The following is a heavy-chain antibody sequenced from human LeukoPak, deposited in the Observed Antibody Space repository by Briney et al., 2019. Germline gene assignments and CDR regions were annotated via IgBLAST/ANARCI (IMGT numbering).Heavy chain of an antibody. CDR3: ARFNSGCSEASCYVHY. V-gene: IGHV4-59*11. Sequence: SETLSLTCTVSGGSMNDHYWTWIRQPPEKGLELTGHIYSSGTTAYTPSLKSRVTMSIDTSRNQFSLNVFSVTAADSAVYYCARFNSGCSEASCYVHYWGQGILVIVSS. CDR1: GGSMNDHY. D-gene: IGHD2-2*01. J-gene: IGHJ4*02. CDR2: IYSSGTT.